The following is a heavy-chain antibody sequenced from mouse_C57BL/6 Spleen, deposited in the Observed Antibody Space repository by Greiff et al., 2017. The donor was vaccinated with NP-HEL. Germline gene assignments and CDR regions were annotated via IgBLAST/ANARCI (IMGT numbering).Heavy chain of an antibody. CDR1: GYAFSSYW. J-gene: IGHJ2*01. D-gene: IGHD1-1*01. Sequence: VQLQQSGAELVKPGASVKISCKASGYAFSSYWMNWVKQRPGKGLEWIGQIYPGDGDTNYNGKFKGKATLTADKSSSTAYMQLSSLTSEDSAVYFCAPFINAVYYVDDWGQGATLTVSS. CDR3: APFINAVYYVDD. CDR2: IYPGDGDT. V-gene: IGHV1-80*01.